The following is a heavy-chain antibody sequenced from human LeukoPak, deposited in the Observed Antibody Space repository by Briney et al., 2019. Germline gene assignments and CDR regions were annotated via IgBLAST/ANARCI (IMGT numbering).Heavy chain of an antibody. CDR1: GDSITRNTYH. J-gene: IGHJ4*02. Sequence: SETLSLTCIVSGDSITRNTYHWGWVRQPPGKGLEWIGTIYYSGSIYYNQSLRGRVTISVDTSKNQFSLNLRSVTAADTAVYYCARGRYSFAYWGQGTLVTVSS. D-gene: IGHD5-18*01. CDR2: IYYSGSI. V-gene: IGHV4-39*07. CDR3: ARGRYSFAY.